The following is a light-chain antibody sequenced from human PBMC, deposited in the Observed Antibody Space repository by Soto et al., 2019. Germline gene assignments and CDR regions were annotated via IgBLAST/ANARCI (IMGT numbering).Light chain of an antibody. J-gene: IGKJ4*01. CDR3: QQFSSYPLT. CDR1: QTVRNNY. Sequence: VLTQSPGSLSLSPGERATLSCRASQTVRNNYLARYQQKPGQAPRLLIYDASSRATGIPDRFSGGGSGTDFTLTISRLEPEDFAVYYCQQFSSYPLTFGGGTKADIK. CDR2: DAS. V-gene: IGKV3-20*01.